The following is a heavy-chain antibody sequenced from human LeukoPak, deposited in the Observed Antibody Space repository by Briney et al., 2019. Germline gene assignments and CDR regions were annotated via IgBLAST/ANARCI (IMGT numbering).Heavy chain of an antibody. D-gene: IGHD6-13*01. Sequence: PGGSLRLSCAASGFTFSSYAMSWVRQAPGKGLEWVSAISGSGGSTYYADSVKGRFTISRDNAKNSLYLQMNSLRAEDTAVYYCARDPSSSWYIEGAFDIWGQGTIVTVSS. V-gene: IGHV3-23*01. CDR2: ISGSGGST. CDR1: GFTFSSYA. J-gene: IGHJ3*02. CDR3: ARDPSSSWYIEGAFDI.